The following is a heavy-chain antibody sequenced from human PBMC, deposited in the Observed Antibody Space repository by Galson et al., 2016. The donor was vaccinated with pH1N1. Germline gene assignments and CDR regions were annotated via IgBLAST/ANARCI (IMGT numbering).Heavy chain of an antibody. CDR3: AADPILLAYPTRRYYYYAMDV. D-gene: IGHD3-16*01. V-gene: IGHV1-58*02. CDR1: GFTFSDST. CDR2: IVVGSGDT. J-gene: IGHJ6*02. Sequence: SVKVSCKASGFTFSDSTMQWVRQARGQRLEWIGWIVVGSGDTNYAQKFQERVTITRDMSTSSAYMELTTLRFEDTSVYYCAADPILLAYPTRRYYYYAMDVWGQGTTVTVSS.